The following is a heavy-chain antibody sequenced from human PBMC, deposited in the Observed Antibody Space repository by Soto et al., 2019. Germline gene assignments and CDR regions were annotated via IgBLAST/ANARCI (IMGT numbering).Heavy chain of an antibody. D-gene: IGHD6-19*01. Sequence: QVQLVESGGGVVQPGRSLRLSCAASGFTFSSYGMHWVRQAPGKGLEWVAVISYDGSNKYYADSVKGRFTISRDNSKNTLYLQMNSLRAEDTAVYYCAKEPPAAVAGAFDIWGQGTMVTVSS. CDR1: GFTFSSYG. V-gene: IGHV3-30*18. CDR3: AKEPPAAVAGAFDI. J-gene: IGHJ3*02. CDR2: ISYDGSNK.